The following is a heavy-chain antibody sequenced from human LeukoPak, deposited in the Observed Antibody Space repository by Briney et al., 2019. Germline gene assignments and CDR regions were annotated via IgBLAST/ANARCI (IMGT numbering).Heavy chain of an antibody. CDR2: ISYDGSNK. CDR3: ARDYYYGSDY. J-gene: IGHJ4*02. D-gene: IGHD3-10*01. V-gene: IGHV3-30*03. CDR1: GGSISSSR. Sequence: LSLTCTVSGGSISSSRDYWAWIRQAPGKGPEWVAVISYDGSNKFYADSVKGRFTISRDNSKNTLYLQMDSLRAEDTAVYYCARDYYYGSDYWGQGTLVTVSS.